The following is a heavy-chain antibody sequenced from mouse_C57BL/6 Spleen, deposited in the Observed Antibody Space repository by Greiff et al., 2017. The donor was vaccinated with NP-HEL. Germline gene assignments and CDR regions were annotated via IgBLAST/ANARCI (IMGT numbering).Heavy chain of an antibody. CDR3: AGWVYGSSYAMDY. CDR1: GYAFSSSW. D-gene: IGHD1-1*01. CDR2: IYPGDGDT. V-gene: IGHV1-82*01. J-gene: IGHJ4*01. Sequence: VQLQQSGPELVKPGASVKISCKASGYAFSSSWMNWVKQRPGKGLEWIGRIYPGDGDTNYNGKYKGKATLTADKASSTAYMQLSILTSEDSAVYVCAGWVYGSSYAMDYWGQGTSVTVSS.